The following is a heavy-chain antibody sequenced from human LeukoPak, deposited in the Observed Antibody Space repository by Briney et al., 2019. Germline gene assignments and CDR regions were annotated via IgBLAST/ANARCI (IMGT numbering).Heavy chain of an antibody. CDR3: ARAGYCSGGSCFALDY. J-gene: IGHJ4*02. V-gene: IGHV1-69*04. Sequence: GASGKVSCKASGGTFSSYAISWERQAPGQGLEWMARIIPIFGIANYAQKFQGGVTITADKSTSTAYMELSSLRSEDTAVYYCARAGYCSGGSCFALDYWGQGTLVTVSS. D-gene: IGHD2-15*01. CDR2: IIPIFGIA. CDR1: GGTFSSYA.